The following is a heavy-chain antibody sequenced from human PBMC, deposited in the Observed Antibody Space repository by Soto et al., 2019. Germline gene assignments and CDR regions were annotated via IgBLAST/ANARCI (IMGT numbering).Heavy chain of an antibody. CDR2: IGTAGDT. D-gene: IGHD2-2*01. Sequence: GGSLRLSCAASGFTFSSYDMHWVRQATGKVLEWVSAIGTAGDTYYPGSVKGRFTISRENARNSLYLQMNSLRAGDTAVYYCARGTFCNSSSCSPGGFDPWGQGTLVTVSS. J-gene: IGHJ5*02. CDR1: GFTFSSYD. V-gene: IGHV3-13*01. CDR3: ARGTFCNSSSCSPGGFDP.